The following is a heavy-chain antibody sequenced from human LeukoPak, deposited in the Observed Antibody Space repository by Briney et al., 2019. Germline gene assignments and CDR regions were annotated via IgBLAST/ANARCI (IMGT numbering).Heavy chain of an antibody. CDR3: AKDWAGVGATTIFDY. V-gene: IGHV3-33*06. J-gene: IGHJ4*02. Sequence: PGGSLRLSCAASGFTFSSYGMHWVRQAPGKGLEWVAVIWYDGSNKYYADSVKGRFTISRDNSKNTLYLQMNSLRAEDTAVYYCAKDWAGVGATTIFDYWGQGTLVTVSS. CDR2: IWYDGSNK. CDR1: GFTFSSYG. D-gene: IGHD1-26*01.